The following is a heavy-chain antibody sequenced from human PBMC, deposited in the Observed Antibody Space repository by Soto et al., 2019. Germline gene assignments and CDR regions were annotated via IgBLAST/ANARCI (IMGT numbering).Heavy chain of an antibody. V-gene: IGHV4-39*01. CDR2: IYYSGST. J-gene: IGHJ4*02. CDR3: ATRFYTSGVLFDY. Sequence: SETLSLTCSVSGGSISSSNYYWGWIRQPPGKGLEWIGSIYYSGSTYYNPSLKSRITISVDTSKSQFSLKVSSVTAADTAVYYCATRFYTSGVLFDYWGQGTPVTVSS. D-gene: IGHD2-2*02. CDR1: GGSISSSNYY.